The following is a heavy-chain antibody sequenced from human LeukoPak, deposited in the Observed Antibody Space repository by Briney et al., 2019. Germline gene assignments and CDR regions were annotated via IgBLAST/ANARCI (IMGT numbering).Heavy chain of an antibody. Sequence: GAYLRLSCAASGFTFSSYGMHWVRQAPGKGLEWVAFIRYDGSNSYYADSVKGRFTISRDNSKNTLYLQMNSLRDEDTAVYYCAKDTMPPKAGFDPWGQGTLVTVSS. CDR3: AKDTMPPKAGFDP. J-gene: IGHJ5*02. CDR2: IRYDGSNS. CDR1: GFTFSSYG. V-gene: IGHV3-30*02. D-gene: IGHD2-2*01.